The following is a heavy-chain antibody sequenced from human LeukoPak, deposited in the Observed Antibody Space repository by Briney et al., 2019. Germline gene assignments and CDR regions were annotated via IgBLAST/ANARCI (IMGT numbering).Heavy chain of an antibody. CDR1: GFTFSNYA. J-gene: IGHJ4*02. V-gene: IGHV3-64D*09. Sequence: GGSLRLSCSASGFTFSNYAMHWVRQAPGKRLEYVSAISSNGGTTYYADSVKGRFTISRDTSKNTLYLQMSSLRAEDTAVYYCVKWTSCYRYWGQGTLVTVSS. CDR3: VKWTSCYRY. CDR2: ISSNGGTT. D-gene: IGHD2-2*01.